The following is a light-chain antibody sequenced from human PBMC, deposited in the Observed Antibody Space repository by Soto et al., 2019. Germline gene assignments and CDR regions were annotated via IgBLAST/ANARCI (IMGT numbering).Light chain of an antibody. V-gene: IGKV1-39*01. Sequence: DIQMTQSPSSLSAAAGDRVTITCRASQSISHYLNWYQQKPGKAPKLLLYGASTLQSGVPSRFSGSGSGTDFTLAIDILQPEDSASYYCLQDHEHLTFGGGTRVEIK. CDR1: QSISHY. CDR2: GAS. CDR3: LQDHEHLT. J-gene: IGKJ4*01.